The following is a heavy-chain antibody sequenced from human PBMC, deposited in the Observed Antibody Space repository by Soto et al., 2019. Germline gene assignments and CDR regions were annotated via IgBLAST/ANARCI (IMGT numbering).Heavy chain of an antibody. CDR3: ARGMIEGKGYYYYYGMDV. Sequence: PGESLKISCKGSGYSFTSYWIGWVRQMPGKGLEWMGIIYPGDSDTRYSPSFQGQVTISADKSISTAYLQWSSLKASDTAMYYCARGMIEGKGYYYYYGMDVWGQGTTVTVSS. CDR1: GYSFTSYW. J-gene: IGHJ6*02. V-gene: IGHV5-51*01. CDR2: IYPGDSDT. D-gene: IGHD3-16*01.